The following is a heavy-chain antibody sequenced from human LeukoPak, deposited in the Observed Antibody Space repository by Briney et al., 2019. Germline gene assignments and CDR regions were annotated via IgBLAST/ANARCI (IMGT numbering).Heavy chain of an antibody. CDR1: GFTFSAYA. J-gene: IGHJ4*02. Sequence: PGGSLRLSCEASGFTFSAYAMTWVRQAPGKGLEWVSAISGSGGSTYYADSVKGRFTISRDNSKNTLYLQMNTLRPEDTAVYSCAKNGRGYSSDYFDYWGQGTLVTVSS. CDR2: ISGSGGST. D-gene: IGHD5-18*01. V-gene: IGHV3-23*01. CDR3: AKNGRGYSSDYFDY.